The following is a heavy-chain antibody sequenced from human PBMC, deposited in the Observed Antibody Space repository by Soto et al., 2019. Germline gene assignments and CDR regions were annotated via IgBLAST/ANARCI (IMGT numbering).Heavy chain of an antibody. D-gene: IGHD1-7*01. J-gene: IGHJ6*03. Sequence: SETLSLTCAVYGGSFSGYYWSWIRQPPGKGLEWIGEINHSGSTNYNPSLKSRVTISVDTSKNQFSLKLSSVTAADTAVYYCARGPAGTTRTYYYYVDVWGKGTTVTVSS. CDR1: GGSFSGYY. CDR3: ARGPAGTTRTYYYYVDV. CDR2: INHSGST. V-gene: IGHV4-34*01.